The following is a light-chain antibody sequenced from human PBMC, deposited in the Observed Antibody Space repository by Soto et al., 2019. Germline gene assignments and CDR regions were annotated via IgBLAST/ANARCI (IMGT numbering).Light chain of an antibody. J-gene: IGKJ2*01. Sequence: EIVLTQSPGTLSLSPGERATLSCRVSQSVSSSYLAWYQQKPGQAPRLLIYGASSRATGIPDRFSGSGSGTEFTLTISRLEPEDFAVYYCQQYGSSPQYTFGQGTKLEIK. V-gene: IGKV3-20*01. CDR1: QSVSSSY. CDR3: QQYGSSPQYT. CDR2: GAS.